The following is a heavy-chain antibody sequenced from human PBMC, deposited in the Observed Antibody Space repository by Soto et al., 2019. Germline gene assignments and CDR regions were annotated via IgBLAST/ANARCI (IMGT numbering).Heavy chain of an antibody. J-gene: IGHJ6*02. V-gene: IGHV4-39*01. CDR1: GGSISSSSYY. Sequence: NPSETLSLTCTVSGGSISSSSYYWGWIRQPPGKGLEWIGSIYYSGSTYYNPSLKSRVTISADTSKNQFSLKLSSVTAADTAVYYCARRIVGARYGMDVWGQGTTVTVSS. CDR3: ARRIVGARYGMDV. D-gene: IGHD1-26*01. CDR2: IYYSGST.